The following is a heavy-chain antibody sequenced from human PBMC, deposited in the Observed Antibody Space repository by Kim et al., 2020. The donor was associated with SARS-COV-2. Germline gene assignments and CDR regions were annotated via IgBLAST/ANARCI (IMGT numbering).Heavy chain of an antibody. CDR1: GGSFSGYY. J-gene: IGHJ5*02. V-gene: IGHV4-34*01. CDR3: ARGRFSSSWLSNWFDP. CDR2: INHSGST. D-gene: IGHD6-13*01. Sequence: SETLSLTCAVYGGSFSGYYWSWIRQPPGKGLEWIGEINHSGSTNYNPSLKSRVTISVDTSKNQFSLKLSSVTAADTAVYYCARGRFSSSWLSNWFDPWGQGTLVTVSS.